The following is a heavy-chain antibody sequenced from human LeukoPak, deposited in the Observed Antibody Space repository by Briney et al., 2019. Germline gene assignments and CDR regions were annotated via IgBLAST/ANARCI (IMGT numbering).Heavy chain of an antibody. CDR2: IYYGGST. V-gene: IGHV4-59*01. CDR1: GGSISSYY. Sequence: SETLSLTCTVSGGSISSYYWSWIRQPPGKGLEWIGYIYYGGSTNYNPSLKSRVTISVDTSKNQFSLKLSSVTAADTAVYYCARSGATGWFDPWGQGTLVTVSS. CDR3: ARSGATGWFDP. D-gene: IGHD1-14*01. J-gene: IGHJ5*02.